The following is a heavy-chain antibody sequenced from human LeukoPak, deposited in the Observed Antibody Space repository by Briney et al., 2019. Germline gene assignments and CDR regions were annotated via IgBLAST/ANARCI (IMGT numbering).Heavy chain of an antibody. Sequence: GGSLRLSCAASGFTFSNAWMSWVRQAPGKGLEWVGRIKSKTDGGTTDYAAPVKGRFTISRDDSKNTLYLQMNSLKTEDTAVSYCTTERLWFGEDYFDYWGQGTLVTVSS. CDR1: GFTFSNAW. CDR2: IKSKTDGGTT. CDR3: TTERLWFGEDYFDY. V-gene: IGHV3-15*01. J-gene: IGHJ4*02. D-gene: IGHD3-10*01.